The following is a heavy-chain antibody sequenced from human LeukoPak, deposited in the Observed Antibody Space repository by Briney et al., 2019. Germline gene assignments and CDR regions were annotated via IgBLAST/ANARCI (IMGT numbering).Heavy chain of an antibody. V-gene: IGHV3-73*01. CDR1: GFTLSDSA. D-gene: IGHD3-16*01. Sequence: GGSLRLSCAASGFTLSDSAIHWVRQASGKGLEWVGRLRGKTDSYATGNVASLHDRFTISRDDSKNTAYMQMHNLKTQDTAIYYCNRSVGFGFDYWGQRTLVIVSS. CDR3: NRSVGFGFDY. J-gene: IGHJ4*02. CDR2: LRGKTDSYAT.